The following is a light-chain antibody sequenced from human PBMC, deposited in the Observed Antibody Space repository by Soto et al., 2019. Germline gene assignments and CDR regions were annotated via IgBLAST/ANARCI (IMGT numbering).Light chain of an antibody. CDR1: QSISSW. CDR2: KAS. CDR3: QQSYSNTQT. J-gene: IGKJ1*01. Sequence: DIQINQSPSTLSASVGDRVTITCRASQSISSWLAWYQQKPGKAPKLLIYKASSLESGVPSRFSGSGSGTDFTLTISSLQPEDFATYYCQQSYSNTQTFGQGAKVDTK. V-gene: IGKV1-5*03.